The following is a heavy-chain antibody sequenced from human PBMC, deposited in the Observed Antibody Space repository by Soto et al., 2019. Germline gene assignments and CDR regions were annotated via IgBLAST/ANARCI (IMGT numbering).Heavy chain of an antibody. CDR2: IYYSGST. CDR3: ARVEWAGWGTVMKNNWFDP. CDR1: GGSISSGGYY. D-gene: IGHD3-3*01. Sequence: QVQLQESGPGLVKPSQTLSLTCTVSGGSISSGGYYWSWIRQHPGKGLEWIGYIYYSGSTYYNPSLKIRVTKSVETSKNQCSLKLSSVTAADTAVYYCARVEWAGWGTVMKNNWFDPWGQGPLVTVSS. V-gene: IGHV4-31*03. J-gene: IGHJ5*02.